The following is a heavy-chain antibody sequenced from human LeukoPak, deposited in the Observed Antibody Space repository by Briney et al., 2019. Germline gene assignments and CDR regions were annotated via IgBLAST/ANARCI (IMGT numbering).Heavy chain of an antibody. CDR1: GGSFSGYY. CDR3: AGYSGSFSDY. CDR2: INNGGTT. V-gene: IGHV4-34*01. D-gene: IGHD1-26*01. J-gene: IGHJ4*02. Sequence: SETLSLTCAVYGGSFSGYYWTYIRQPPGRGLEWIGEINNGGTTNYNPSLKSRVTISVDASKDQFSLKLSSVTAADTAVFYCAGYSGSFSDYWGQGTLLTVSS.